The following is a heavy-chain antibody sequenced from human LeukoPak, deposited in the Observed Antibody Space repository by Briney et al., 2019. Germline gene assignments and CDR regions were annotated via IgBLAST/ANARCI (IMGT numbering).Heavy chain of an antibody. V-gene: IGHV3-23*01. CDR1: GFTFSSYA. J-gene: IGHJ4*02. Sequence: GGSLRLSCEASGFTFSSYAMSWVRQAPGKGLEWVSGISGSGGTYYADSVKGRFTISRDNSKNTLYLQMNSLRAEDTAVYYCARDLYSSSWYRVPFYWGQGTLVTVSS. CDR3: ARDLYSSSWYRVPFY. D-gene: IGHD6-13*01. CDR2: ISGSGGT.